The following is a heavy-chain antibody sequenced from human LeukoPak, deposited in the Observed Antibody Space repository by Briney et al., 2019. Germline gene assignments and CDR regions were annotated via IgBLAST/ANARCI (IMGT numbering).Heavy chain of an antibody. J-gene: IGHJ4*02. Sequence: GGSLRLSCAASGFTFSSYWMSWVRQAPGKGLEWVANIKQDGSEKYYVDSVKGRFTISRDNAKNSLYLQMNSLRAEDTAVYYCARGRAIVGGPYYFDYWGQGTLVTVSS. CDR2: IKQDGSEK. D-gene: IGHD1-26*01. V-gene: IGHV3-7*01. CDR3: ARGRAIVGGPYYFDY. CDR1: GFTFSSYW.